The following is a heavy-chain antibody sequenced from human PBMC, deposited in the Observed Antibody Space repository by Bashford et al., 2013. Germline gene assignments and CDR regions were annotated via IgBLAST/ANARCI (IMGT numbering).Heavy chain of an antibody. V-gene: IGHV3-23*01. Sequence: VRQAPGKGLEWVSSISGSGGNTYYADSVKGRFTISRDNSKNTLYLQMNGLRVEDTAMYYCARVRATYSGSDDPFDIWGQGTMVTVSS. CDR2: ISGSGGNT. CDR3: ARVRATYSGSDDPFDI. D-gene: IGHD1-26*01. J-gene: IGHJ3*02.